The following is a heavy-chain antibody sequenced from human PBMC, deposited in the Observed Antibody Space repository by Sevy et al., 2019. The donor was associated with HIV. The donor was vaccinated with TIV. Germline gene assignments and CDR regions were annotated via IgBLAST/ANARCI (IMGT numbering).Heavy chain of an antibody. Sequence: GGSLRLSCAASGFIFSTYAMHWVRQAPGKGLEWVAVIWYDGSNKYYAESVKGRFTISRDNSKNTLYVQMNSLRAEDTAVYYCARDKLLPVMITMVRGALSYYFDYWGQGTLVTVSS. D-gene: IGHD3-10*01. V-gene: IGHV3-33*01. CDR3: ARDKLLPVMITMVRGALSYYFDY. J-gene: IGHJ4*02. CDR1: GFIFSTYA. CDR2: IWYDGSNK.